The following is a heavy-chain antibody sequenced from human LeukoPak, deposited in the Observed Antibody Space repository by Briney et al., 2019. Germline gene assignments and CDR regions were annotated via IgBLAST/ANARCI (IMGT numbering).Heavy chain of an antibody. CDR1: GYSISSGYY. Sequence: SETLSLTCTVSGYSISSGYYWGWIRQPPGKGLEWIGSIYHSGSTYYNPSLKSRVTISVDTSKNQFSLKLSSVTAAGTAVYYCARAAVTTSRYFDYWGQGTLVTVSS. CDR2: IYHSGST. J-gene: IGHJ4*02. V-gene: IGHV4-38-2*02. D-gene: IGHD4-17*01. CDR3: ARAAVTTSRYFDY.